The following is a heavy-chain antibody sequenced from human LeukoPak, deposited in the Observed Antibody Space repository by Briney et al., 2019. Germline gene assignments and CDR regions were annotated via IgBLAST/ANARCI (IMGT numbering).Heavy chain of an antibody. CDR2: IIPIFGTA. Sequence: EASVKVSCKASGGTFSSYAISWVRQAPGQGLEWMGGIIPIFGTANYAQKFQGRVTITADESTSTAYMQLSSLRSDDTAVYYSARAGIAAAGTLDYWGQATLVTVSS. V-gene: IGHV1-69*13. J-gene: IGHJ4*02. CDR1: GGTFSSYA. CDR3: ARAGIAAAGTLDY. D-gene: IGHD6-13*01.